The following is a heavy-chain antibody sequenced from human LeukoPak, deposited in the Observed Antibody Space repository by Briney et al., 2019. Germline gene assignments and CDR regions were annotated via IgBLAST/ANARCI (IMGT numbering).Heavy chain of an antibody. CDR1: GGSISSSSYS. Sequence: SETLSLTCTVSGGSISSSSYSWGWIRQPPGKGLEWIGTIYYSGSTYYNPSLKSRVTISEDTSKNQFSLNLSSVTAADTAFYFFSRYSCNCYYPFFFDFWGQGTLVPVPS. V-gene: IGHV4-39*01. D-gene: IGHD3-10*01. CDR2: IYYSGST. CDR3: SRYSCNCYYPFFFDF. J-gene: IGHJ4*02.